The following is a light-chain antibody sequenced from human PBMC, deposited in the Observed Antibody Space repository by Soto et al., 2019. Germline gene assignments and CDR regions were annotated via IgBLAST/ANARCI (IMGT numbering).Light chain of an antibody. V-gene: IGKV3-20*01. J-gene: IGKJ1*01. CDR3: QQYGRSPWT. Sequence: EIVLTQSPGTLSLSPGEIATLSCRASQSVSSSDLAWYQQKPGQAPRLLIYGASSRATGIPDRFSGSGSGTDFNLTISRLEPEDFAVYYCQQYGRSPWTCGQGPKVEIK. CDR1: QSVSSSD. CDR2: GAS.